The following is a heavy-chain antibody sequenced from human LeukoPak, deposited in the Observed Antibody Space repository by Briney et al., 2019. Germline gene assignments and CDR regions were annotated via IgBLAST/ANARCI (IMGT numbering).Heavy chain of an antibody. CDR1: GFIFSNYE. CDR3: ARSDEITVADSYYYYAMDV. Sequence: GGSLRLSCVASGFIFSNYEMNWVRQAPGKGLEWLSYISSSGSTIYYADCVKGRFTISRDNAKKSLYLQMNSLRAEDTAVYFCARSDEITVADSYYYYAMDVWGKGTTVAVSS. D-gene: IGHD6-19*01. V-gene: IGHV3-48*03. J-gene: IGHJ6*04. CDR2: ISSSGSTI.